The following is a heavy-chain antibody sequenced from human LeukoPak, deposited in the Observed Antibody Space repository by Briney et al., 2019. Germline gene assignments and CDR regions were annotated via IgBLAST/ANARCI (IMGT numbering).Heavy chain of an antibody. D-gene: IGHD4-17*01. CDR1: GFTFSTYS. V-gene: IGHV3-48*04. CDR2: IGTTTSRT. Sequence: PGGSLRLSCAASGFTFSTYSMNWVRQAPGKGLEWISYIGTTTSRTYYADSVKGRFTITRDNAKNSVYLHMNSLRVEDTAVYYCARDDGDYAHPVDYWGQGTLVTVSS. J-gene: IGHJ4*02. CDR3: ARDDGDYAHPVDY.